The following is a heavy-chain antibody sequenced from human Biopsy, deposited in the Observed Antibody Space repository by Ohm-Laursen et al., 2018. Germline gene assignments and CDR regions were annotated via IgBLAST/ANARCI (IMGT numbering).Heavy chain of an antibody. V-gene: IGHV1-24*01. CDR2: FAPENGKT. D-gene: IGHD1-20*01. CDR1: GCTLTDLS. Sequence: SVKVSCKLSGCTLTDLSMHWVRQAPGKGLEWMGGFAPENGKTIYAQKFQGRVTMTEDTSTDTAYMELSNLRSEDTAVYYCAGDINNWNVNYWGQGTLVIVSS. J-gene: IGHJ4*02. CDR3: AGDINNWNVNY.